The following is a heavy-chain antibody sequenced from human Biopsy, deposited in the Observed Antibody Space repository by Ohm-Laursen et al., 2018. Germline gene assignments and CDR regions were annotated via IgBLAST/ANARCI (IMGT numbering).Heavy chain of an antibody. J-gene: IGHJ4*02. V-gene: IGHV1-69*10. Sequence: GASVKVSCKASGYTFTDHYLHWVRQAPGEGLEWMGGIIAVSGLVNYAPKFQGRVSITADKSTTTAYMELSNLKSEDTAVYYCATPFQYYDSWGGYPPFDHWGQGTLVTVSS. CDR2: IIAVSGLV. CDR1: GYTFTDHY. CDR3: ATPFQYYDSWGGYPPFDH. D-gene: IGHD3-3*01.